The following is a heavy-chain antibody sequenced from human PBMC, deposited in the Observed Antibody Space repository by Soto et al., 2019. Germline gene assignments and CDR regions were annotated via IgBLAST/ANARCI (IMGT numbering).Heavy chain of an antibody. D-gene: IGHD4-17*01. CDR1: GGTFSSYT. V-gene: IGHV1-69*02. J-gene: IGHJ3*02. CDR2: IIPILGIA. CDR3: AKSYATVTNAFDI. Sequence: QVQLVQSGAEVKKPGSSVKVSCKASGGTFSSYTISWVRQAPGQGLEWMGRIIPILGIANYAQKFQGRVTITEDKSTSTAYMELSSLRSEDTAVYYCAKSYATVTNAFDIWGQGTMVTVSS.